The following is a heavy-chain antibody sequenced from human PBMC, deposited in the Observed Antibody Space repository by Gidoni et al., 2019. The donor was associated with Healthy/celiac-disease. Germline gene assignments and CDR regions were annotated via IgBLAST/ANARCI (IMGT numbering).Heavy chain of an antibody. Sequence: QVQLVQSGAEVKKPGASVKVSCKASGYTFTGYYMHWVRQAPGQGLEWMGWINPNSGGTNYAQKFQGRVTMTRDTSISTAYMELSRLRSDDTAVYYCARVAPFFSSGYYYVFDYWGQGTLVTVSS. D-gene: IGHD3-22*01. CDR3: ARVAPFFSSGYYYVFDY. J-gene: IGHJ4*02. V-gene: IGHV1-2*02. CDR2: INPNSGGT. CDR1: GYTFTGYY.